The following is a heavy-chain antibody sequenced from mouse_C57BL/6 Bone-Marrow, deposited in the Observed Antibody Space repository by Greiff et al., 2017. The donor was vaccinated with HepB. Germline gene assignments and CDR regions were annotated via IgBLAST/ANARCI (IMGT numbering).Heavy chain of an antibody. V-gene: IGHV5-16*01. CDR3: ARDGMGGSYAMDY. Sequence: EVKLVESEGGLVQPGSSMKLSCTASGFTFSDYYMAWVRQVPEKGLEWVANINYDGSSTYYLDSLKSRFIISRDNAKNILYLQMSSLKSEDTATYYCARDGMGGSYAMDYWGQGTSVTVSS. D-gene: IGHD1-1*02. J-gene: IGHJ4*01. CDR1: GFTFSDYY. CDR2: INYDGSST.